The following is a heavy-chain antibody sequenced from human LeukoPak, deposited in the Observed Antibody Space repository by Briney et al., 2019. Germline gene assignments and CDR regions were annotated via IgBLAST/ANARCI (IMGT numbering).Heavy chain of an antibody. CDR2: IYYSGST. J-gene: IGHJ6*02. Sequence: MASETLSLTCTVSGGSISSGGYYWSWIRQHPGKGLEWIGYIYYSGSTYYNPSLKSRVTISVDTSKNQFSLKLSSVTAADTAVYYCARGPVDYGDYVYYYGMDVWGQGTTVTVSS. V-gene: IGHV4-31*03. CDR3: ARGPVDYGDYVYYYGMDV. CDR1: GGSISSGGYY. D-gene: IGHD4-17*01.